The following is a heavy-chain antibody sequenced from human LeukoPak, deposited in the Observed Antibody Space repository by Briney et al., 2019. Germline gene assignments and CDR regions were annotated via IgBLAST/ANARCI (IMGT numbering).Heavy chain of an antibody. V-gene: IGHV1-46*01. J-gene: IGHJ3*02. Sequence: ASVKVSCKASGYTFSSYYMHWVRQAPGQGLEWMGIISPSGGSATYAQRFQGRVTMTRDSSTSTVYMELSSLRSEDTAVYYCAKDSVPYYYDSSGLDAFDIWGQGTMVTVSS. CDR2: ISPSGGSA. CDR3: AKDSVPYYYDSSGLDAFDI. CDR1: GYTFSSYY. D-gene: IGHD3-22*01.